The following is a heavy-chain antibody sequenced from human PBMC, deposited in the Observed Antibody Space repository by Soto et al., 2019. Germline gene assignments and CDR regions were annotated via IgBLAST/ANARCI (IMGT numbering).Heavy chain of an antibody. CDR3: ARDQAIGGSSY. CDR2: IYYSEST. Sequence: QVQLQESGPGLVKPSQTLSLTCTVSGGSISSGNYSWSWISQHPGKALEWIGNIYYSESTYYNPSLKSRVTISVDTSKDQFSLKLSSVTAADTAVYYCARDQAIGGSSYWGQGTLVTVSS. V-gene: IGHV4-31*03. CDR1: GGSISSGNYS. J-gene: IGHJ4*02. D-gene: IGHD1-26*01.